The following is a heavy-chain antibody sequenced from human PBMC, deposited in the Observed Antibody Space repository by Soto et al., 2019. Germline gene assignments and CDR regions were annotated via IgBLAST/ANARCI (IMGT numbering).Heavy chain of an antibody. CDR1: VGSVSSVSYY. V-gene: IGHV4-61*01. CDR2: IYDSGRT. J-gene: IGHJ4*02. CDR3: VREGYCTSSSCYRGGDY. Sequence: QVQLQESAPGLVKPSETLSLTCTVSVGSVSSVSYYWNWIRQPPGKGPEYIEDIYDSGRTNYDPSLQSRVTISVDTSKNQFSLKLSSVTAADTAIYYCVREGYCTSSSCYRGGDYGGQGTLVTVSS. D-gene: IGHD2-2*02.